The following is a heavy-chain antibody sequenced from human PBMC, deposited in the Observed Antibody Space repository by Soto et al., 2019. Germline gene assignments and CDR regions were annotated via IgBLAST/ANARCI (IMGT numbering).Heavy chain of an antibody. J-gene: IGHJ4*02. V-gene: IGHV1-18*01. Sequence: QVQLVQSGAGVKKPGASLRVSCKVSGYTFTSYGISWVRQAPGQGLEWMGWINTNNGNINSAQKLQGRVTMPADTSMSTAYMELRSLRSDDTALYYCARERGGYKHFDYWGQGTLVTVSS. CDR1: GYTFTSYG. D-gene: IGHD5-12*01. CDR2: INTNNGNI. CDR3: ARERGGYKHFDY.